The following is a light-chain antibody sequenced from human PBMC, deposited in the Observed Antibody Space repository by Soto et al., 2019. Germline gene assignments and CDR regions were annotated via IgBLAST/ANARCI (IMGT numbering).Light chain of an antibody. J-gene: IGKJ3*01. Sequence: AIRLTRSPSSLSASVGARVTIPCRARQGLSTTLAWYQQNPGKAPNLLVYGASTLPKGVPSRFSGSGSGAVFTLSISSLQPEDLATYYCQQSNNYFSCGPGTKVDIK. CDR1: QGLSTT. CDR2: GAS. V-gene: IGKV1D-13*01. CDR3: QQSNNYFS.